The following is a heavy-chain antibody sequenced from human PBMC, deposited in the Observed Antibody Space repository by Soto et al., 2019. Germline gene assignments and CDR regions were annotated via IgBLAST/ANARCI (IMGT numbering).Heavy chain of an antibody. J-gene: IGHJ4*02. D-gene: IGHD1-26*01. CDR2: AHHSGST. CDR1: GGSISSGGYY. CDR3: ARSEATGLDY. Sequence: SETLSLTCTVSGGSISSGGYYWSWIRQHPGKGLEWIGEAHHSGSTYYNPSLKSRVTISVDKSKNHFSLKLSSVTAADTAVYYCARSEATGLDYWGQGTLVTVSS. V-gene: IGHV4-39*07.